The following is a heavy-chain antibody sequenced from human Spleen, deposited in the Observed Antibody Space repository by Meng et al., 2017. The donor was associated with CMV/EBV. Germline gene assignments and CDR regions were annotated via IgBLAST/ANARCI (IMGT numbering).Heavy chain of an antibody. D-gene: IGHD3-16*01. J-gene: IGHJ2*01. CDR3: AREGLVGDLRYFDL. Sequence: VRRVSLGCGVKKPGASWKASCKASANTFAGYYMHWVRQAPGQGLEWMGRINPNSGGANYAQKFQGRVTMTRDTSISTAYMELSRLRSDDTAVYYCAREGLVGDLRYFDLWGRGTLVTVSS. CDR2: INPNSGGA. CDR1: ANTFAGYY. V-gene: IGHV1-2*06.